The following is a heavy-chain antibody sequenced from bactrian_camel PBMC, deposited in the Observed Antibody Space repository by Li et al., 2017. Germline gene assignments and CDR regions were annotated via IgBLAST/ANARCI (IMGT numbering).Heavy chain of an antibody. CDR2: IDTAGDNE. CDR1: GFTFTFSSYA. CDR3: AADGYSPYADFTY. D-gene: IGHD4*01. Sequence: DVQLVESGGGLVQPGGSLRLSCAAFGFTFTFSSYAMSWVRQAPGKGLERVSRIDTAGDNEYYADSVKGRFTISRDNGKNTVSLQMTSLKAEDTAVYYCAADGYSPYADFTYWTQGTQVTVS. J-gene: IGHJ6*01. V-gene: IGHV3S35*01.